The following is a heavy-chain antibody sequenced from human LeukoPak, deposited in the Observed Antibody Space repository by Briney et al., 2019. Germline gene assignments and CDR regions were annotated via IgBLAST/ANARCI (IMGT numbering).Heavy chain of an antibody. CDR3: ARGLPYCGGDCYYDY. Sequence: GASVKVSCKASGYTFTGYYMHWVRQAPGQGLEWMGWINPNSGGTNYAQKFQGRVTMTRDTPISTAYMELSRLRSDDTAVYYCARGLPYCGGDCYYDYWGQGTLVTVSS. CDR1: GYTFTGYY. V-gene: IGHV1-2*02. CDR2: INPNSGGT. D-gene: IGHD2-21*01. J-gene: IGHJ4*02.